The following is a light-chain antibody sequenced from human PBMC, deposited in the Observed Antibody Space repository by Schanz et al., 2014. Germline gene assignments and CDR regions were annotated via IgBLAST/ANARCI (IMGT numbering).Light chain of an antibody. CDR1: SSDVGGYNY. CDR2: DVS. J-gene: IGLJ3*02. Sequence: QSALTQPASVSGSPGQSITISCTGTSSDVGGYNYVSWYQQHPGKAPKLMIYDVSNRPSGVSNRFSGSKSGNTASLTISGLQAEDEGDYYCCSYAGSSSLVFGGGTKVTVL. CDR3: CSYAGSSSLV. V-gene: IGLV2-14*01.